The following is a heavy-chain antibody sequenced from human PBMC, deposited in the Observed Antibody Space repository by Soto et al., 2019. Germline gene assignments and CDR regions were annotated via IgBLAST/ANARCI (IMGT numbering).Heavy chain of an antibody. CDR1: GGSISPFY. D-gene: IGHD3-16*01. V-gene: IGHV4-59*01. Sequence: SETLSLTCSVSGGSISPFYWSWVRQPPGKGLEWIGYLYYSDNTNYNPSLKSRVTISVDASKNQVSLRLTSVTAADTAVYYCARVGGVAARTFDYRGKGTGVTDSS. CDR3: ARVGGVAARTFDY. CDR2: LYYSDNT. J-gene: IGHJ4*02.